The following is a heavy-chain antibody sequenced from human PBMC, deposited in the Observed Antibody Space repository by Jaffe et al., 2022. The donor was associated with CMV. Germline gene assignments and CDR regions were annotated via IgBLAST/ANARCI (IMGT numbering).Heavy chain of an antibody. J-gene: IGHJ4*02. Sequence: QVQLVESGGGVVQPGRSLRLSCAASGFTFSSYGMHWVRQAPGKGLEWVAVIWYDGSNKYYADSVKGRFTISRDNSKNTLYLQMNSLRAEDTAVYYCARDSDSYGSGSYYQDYWGQGTLVTVSS. CDR3: ARDSDSYGSGSYYQDY. CDR1: GFTFSSYG. V-gene: IGHV3-33*01. D-gene: IGHD3-10*01. CDR2: IWYDGSNK.